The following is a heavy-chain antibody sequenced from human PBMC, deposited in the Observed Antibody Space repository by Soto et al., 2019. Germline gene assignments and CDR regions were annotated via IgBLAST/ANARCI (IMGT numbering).Heavy chain of an antibody. V-gene: IGHV4-34*01. J-gene: IGHJ4*02. CDR1: GGSFSGYY. D-gene: IGHD2-2*01. CDR3: ARDSMRPDIVVVPAAPFDY. CDR2: INHSGST. Sequence: PSETLSLTCAVYGGSFSGYYWSWIRQPPGKGLEWIGEINHSGSTNYNPSLKSRVTISVDTSKNQFSLKLSSVTAADTAVYYCARDSMRPDIVVVPAAPFDYWGQGTLVTVSS.